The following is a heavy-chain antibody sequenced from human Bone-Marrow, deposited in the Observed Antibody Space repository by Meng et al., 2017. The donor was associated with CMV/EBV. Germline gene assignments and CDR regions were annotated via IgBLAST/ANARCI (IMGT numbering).Heavy chain of an antibody. Sequence: MHWVRQAPGQGLEWTGWINPNSGGTNYAQKFQGRVTMTRDTSISTAYMELSRLRSDDTAVYYCASGSMITFGGVIVMGLDYYYGMDVWGQGTTVTVSS. J-gene: IGHJ6*02. V-gene: IGHV1-2*02. D-gene: IGHD3-16*02. CDR2: INPNSGGT. CDR3: ASGSMITFGGVIVMGLDYYYGMDV.